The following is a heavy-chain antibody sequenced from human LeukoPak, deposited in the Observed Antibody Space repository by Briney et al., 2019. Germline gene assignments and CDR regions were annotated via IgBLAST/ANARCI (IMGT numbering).Heavy chain of an antibody. V-gene: IGHV1-69*04. D-gene: IGHD5-18*01. J-gene: IGHJ4*02. CDR1: GGTFSSYA. CDR2: IIPILGIA. Sequence: ASVKVSCKASGGTFSSYAISWVRQAPGQGLEWMGRIIPILGIANYAQKFQGRVTITADKSTSTAYMELSSLRSEDTAVYYCARAYSYGGCDYRGQGTLVTVSS. CDR3: ARAYSYGGCDY.